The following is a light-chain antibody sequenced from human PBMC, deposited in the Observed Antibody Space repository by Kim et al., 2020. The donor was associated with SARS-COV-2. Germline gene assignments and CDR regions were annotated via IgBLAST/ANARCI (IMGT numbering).Light chain of an antibody. CDR3: QAWPTSTCV. CDR2: QDT. J-gene: IGLJ2*01. V-gene: IGLV3-1*01. CDR1: ELGANL. Sequence: SYELTQPPSVSVSPGQTANITCSGDELGANLVWWYQQKPGQSPVQVISQDTKRPSGIPERFSGSNSGNTATLTITGTQPMDEADYYCQAWPTSTCVFGGG.